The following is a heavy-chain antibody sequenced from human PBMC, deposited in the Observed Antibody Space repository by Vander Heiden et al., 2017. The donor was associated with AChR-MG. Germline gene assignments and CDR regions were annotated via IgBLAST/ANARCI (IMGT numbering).Heavy chain of an antibody. V-gene: IGHV5-10-1*03. D-gene: IGHD1-26*01. J-gene: IGHJ4*02. Sequence: EVQLVQSGAEVKKPGESPRIPRKGSGYSFTSYWISWVRQVPGKGLEWMGRIDPSDSYTSYSPSFQGHVTISADKSISTAYLQWSSLKASDTAMYYCARRGGRWDDYWGQGTLVTVSS. CDR2: IDPSDSYT. CDR1: GYSFTSYW. CDR3: ARRGGRWDDY.